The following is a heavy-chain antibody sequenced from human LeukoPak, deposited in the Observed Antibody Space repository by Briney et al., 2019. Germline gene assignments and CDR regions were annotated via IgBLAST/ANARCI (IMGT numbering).Heavy chain of an antibody. D-gene: IGHD3-3*01. J-gene: IGHJ3*02. CDR2: VYISGKT. Sequence: PSETLSLTCTVSGGSISSYYWSWLRQSAGKRLEWIGRVYISGKTSYKPSLRSRVTMSVDTSKNQFSLQVNSVTAADTAVYYCARERRYYTFWSDFFRDAFDIWGPGTRVTVS. CDR1: GGSISSYY. CDR3: ARERRYYTFWSDFFRDAFDI. V-gene: IGHV4-4*07.